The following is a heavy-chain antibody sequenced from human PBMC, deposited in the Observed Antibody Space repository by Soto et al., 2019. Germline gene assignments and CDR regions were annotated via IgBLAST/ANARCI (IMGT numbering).Heavy chain of an antibody. CDR3: VRGRVMITFGVVIVIDY. CDR2: INPNTGYT. J-gene: IGHJ4*02. Sequence: QVQLVQSGAAMKKPGASVKVSCKASGYTFTSYDINWVRQATGQGLEWMGWINPNTGYTDYAQKFQDIVTMTGNTSITTAYMELSSLRSDDTALYYCVRGRVMITFGVVIVIDYWGQGSPVTVSS. CDR1: GYTFTSYD. D-gene: IGHD3-16*02. V-gene: IGHV1-8*01.